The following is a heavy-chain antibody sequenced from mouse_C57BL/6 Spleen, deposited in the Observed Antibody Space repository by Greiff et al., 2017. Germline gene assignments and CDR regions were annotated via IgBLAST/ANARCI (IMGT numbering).Heavy chain of an antibody. V-gene: IGHV5-4*01. CDR3: AREELGAY. Sequence: EVQLVESGGGLVKPGGSLKLSCAASGFTFSSYAMSWVRQTPEKRLEWVATISDGGSYTYYPDNVKGRFTISRDNAKNNLYLQMSHLKSEDTAMYYCAREELGAYWGQGTLVTVSA. CDR2: ISDGGSYT. J-gene: IGHJ3*01. D-gene: IGHD4-1*01. CDR1: GFTFSSYA.